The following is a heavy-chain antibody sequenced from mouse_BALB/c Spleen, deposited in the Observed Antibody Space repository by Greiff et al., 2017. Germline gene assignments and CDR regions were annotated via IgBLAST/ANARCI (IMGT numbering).Heavy chain of an antibody. Sequence: VMLVESGPGLVQPSQCLTITCTASGFSLTSYGVHWVRQSPGKGLEWLGVIWSGGSTDYNAAFISRLSISKDNSKSHVFFKMNSLQANDTAIYYCARNTPYWDNRYFDVWGAGTTVTVSS. CDR3: ARNTPYWDNRYFDV. J-gene: IGHJ1*01. CDR1: GFSLTSYG. CDR2: IWSGGST. V-gene: IGHV2-2*02. D-gene: IGHD4-1*01.